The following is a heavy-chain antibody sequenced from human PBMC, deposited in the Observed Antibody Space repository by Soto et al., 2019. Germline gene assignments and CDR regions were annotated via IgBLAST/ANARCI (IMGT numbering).Heavy chain of an antibody. V-gene: IGHV3-30*18. D-gene: IGHD2-15*01. CDR3: AKVVVAATRYYYGMDV. Sequence: GSLRLSCAASGFTFSSYGMHWVRQAPGKGLEWVAVISYDGSNKYYADSVKGRFTISRDNSKNTLYLQMNSLRAEDTAVYYCAKVVVAATRYYYGMDVWGQGTTVTVSS. CDR1: GFTFSSYG. J-gene: IGHJ6*02. CDR2: ISYDGSNK.